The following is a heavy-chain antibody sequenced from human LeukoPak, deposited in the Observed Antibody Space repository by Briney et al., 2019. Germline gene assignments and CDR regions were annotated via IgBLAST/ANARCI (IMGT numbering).Heavy chain of an antibody. CDR2: SSFSGDIT. D-gene: IGHD7-27*01. CDR1: GFTLSSYS. Sequence: GGSLRLSCAASGFTLSSYSMNWVRQAPGKGLEWITYSSFSGDITCYADSVKGRFTTSRDNGKNSLYLQMNSLRVDDTAVYYCARDLGATGEPDYWGQGTLVTVSS. V-gene: IGHV3-48*01. CDR3: ARDLGATGEPDY. J-gene: IGHJ4*02.